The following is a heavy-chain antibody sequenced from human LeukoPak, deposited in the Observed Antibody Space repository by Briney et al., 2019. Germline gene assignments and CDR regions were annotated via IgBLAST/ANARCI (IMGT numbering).Heavy chain of an antibody. CDR3: ARGEGYYSYKFYDY. CDR1: GYTFISYG. D-gene: IGHD3-22*01. J-gene: IGHJ4*02. CDR2: ISAYNGNT. Sequence: ASVKVSCKASGYTFISYGISWVRQAPGQGLEWMGWISAYNGNTNYAQKLQGRVTMTTDTSTSTAYMELRSLRSDDTAVYYCARGEGYYSYKFYDYWGQGTLVTVSS. V-gene: IGHV1-18*01.